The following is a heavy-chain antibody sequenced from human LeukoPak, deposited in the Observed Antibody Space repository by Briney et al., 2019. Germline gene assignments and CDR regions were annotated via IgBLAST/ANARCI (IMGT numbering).Heavy chain of an antibody. CDR3: ARLGSLAVAARLQPFDY. D-gene: IGHD6-6*01. CDR2: INHSGST. Sequence: SETLSLTCAVYGGSFSGYYWSWIRQPPGKGLEWIGEINHSGSTNYNPSLKSRVTISVDTSKNQFSLKLSSVTAADTAVYYCARLGSLAVAARLQPFDYWGQGTLVTVSS. CDR1: GGSFSGYY. V-gene: IGHV4-34*01. J-gene: IGHJ4*02.